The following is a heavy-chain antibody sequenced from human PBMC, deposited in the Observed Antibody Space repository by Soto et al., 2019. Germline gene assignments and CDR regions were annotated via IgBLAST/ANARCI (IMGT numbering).Heavy chain of an antibody. J-gene: IGHJ5*01. Sequence: AASVKVSCKASGGTFSSYAISWVRQAPGQGLEWMGGIIPIFGTANYAQKFQGRVTITADKSTSTAYMELSNLRSEDTAVYYCARDPGQQWLVRDENWFDPWGQGTTVTVSS. CDR1: GGTFSSYA. CDR3: ARDPGQQWLVRDENWFDP. D-gene: IGHD6-19*01. CDR2: IIPIFGTA. V-gene: IGHV1-69*06.